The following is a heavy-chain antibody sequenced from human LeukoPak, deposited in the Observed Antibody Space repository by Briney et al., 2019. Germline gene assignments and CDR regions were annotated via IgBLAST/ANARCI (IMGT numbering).Heavy chain of an antibody. D-gene: IGHD3-3*01. Sequence: SVKVSCKASGYSFTIYGITWERQALGQGLEWMGRIIPILDIANYAQKFQGRVTITADKSTSTAYMELSSLRSEDTAVYYCARLDYDFWSGYPTDAFDIWGQGTMVTVSS. V-gene: IGHV1-69*04. CDR3: ARLDYDFWSGYPTDAFDI. J-gene: IGHJ3*02. CDR1: GYSFTIYG. CDR2: IIPILDIA.